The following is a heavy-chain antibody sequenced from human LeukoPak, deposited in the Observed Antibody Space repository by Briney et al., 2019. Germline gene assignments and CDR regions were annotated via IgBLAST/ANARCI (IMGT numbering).Heavy chain of an antibody. CDR2: IYYSGST. J-gene: IGHJ4*02. CDR3: ARDLYGGPNY. V-gene: IGHV4-39*07. D-gene: IGHD4-23*01. Sequence: SETLSLTCSVSGDSISTSSYYWGWIRQPPGKGLEWIGTIYYSGSTYYNPSLASRVTISIDTSKNQFSLKLSSVTAADTAVYYCARDLYGGPNYWGQGTLVTVSS. CDR1: GDSISTSSYY.